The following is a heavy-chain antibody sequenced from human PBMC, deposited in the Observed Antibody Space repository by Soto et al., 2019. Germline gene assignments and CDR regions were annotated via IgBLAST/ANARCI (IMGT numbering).Heavy chain of an antibody. CDR1: GFTFSGSA. V-gene: IGHV3-73*01. CDR3: TSMLRGVIDY. D-gene: IGHD3-10*01. CDR2: IRSKANNYAT. Sequence: EVQLVESGGGLVQPGGSLKLSCAASGFTFSGSAMHWVRQASGKGLEWVGRIRSKANNYATAYAASVKGRFTISRDDSKNTAYLQMNSLKTEDTAVYYCTSMLRGVIDYWGRGTLVTVSS. J-gene: IGHJ4*02.